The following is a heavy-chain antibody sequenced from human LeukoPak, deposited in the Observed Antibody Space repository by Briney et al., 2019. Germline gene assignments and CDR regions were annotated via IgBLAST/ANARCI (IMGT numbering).Heavy chain of an antibody. CDR1: GFTFSNYA. J-gene: IGHJ5*02. CDR3: ASGDGGS. D-gene: IGHD3-10*01. V-gene: IGHV4-34*01. CDR2: INHSGST. Sequence: GSLRLSCAASGFTFSNYAMHWVRQPPGKGLEWIGEINHSGSTNYNPSLKSRVTISVDTSKNQFSLKLSSVTAADTAVYYCASGDGGSWGQGTLVTVSS.